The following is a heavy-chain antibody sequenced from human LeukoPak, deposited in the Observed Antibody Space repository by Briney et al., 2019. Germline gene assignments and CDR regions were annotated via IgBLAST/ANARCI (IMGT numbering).Heavy chain of an antibody. CDR2: INPNSGGT. Sequence: ASVKVSCKASGYTFTGYYMHWVRQAPGQGLEWMGWINPNSGGTNYAQKFQGRVTMTRDTSISTAYMELSRLRSDDTAVYYCARVLADFWSGYSGTLFDYWGQGTLVTVSS. CDR1: GYTFTGYY. D-gene: IGHD3-3*01. J-gene: IGHJ4*02. V-gene: IGHV1-2*02. CDR3: ARVLADFWSGYSGTLFDY.